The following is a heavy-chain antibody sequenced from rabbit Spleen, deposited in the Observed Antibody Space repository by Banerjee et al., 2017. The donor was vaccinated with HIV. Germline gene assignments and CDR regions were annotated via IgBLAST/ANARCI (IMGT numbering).Heavy chain of an antibody. V-gene: IGHV1S40*01. CDR3: ARSGYVGWGGDGDLTGNKL. CDR1: GFSFSSNVY. CDR2: IYISSGNT. D-gene: IGHD4-1*01. J-gene: IGHJ4*01. Sequence: QSLEESGGDLVKPGASLTLTCTASGFSFSSNVYMCWVRQAPGKGLEWIACIYISSGNTYYASWAKGRFTISKTSSTTVTLQMTSLTAADTATYFCARSGYVGWGGDGDLTGNKLWGPGTLVT.